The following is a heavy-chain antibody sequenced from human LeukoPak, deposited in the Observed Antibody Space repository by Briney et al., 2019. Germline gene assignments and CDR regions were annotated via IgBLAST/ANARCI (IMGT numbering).Heavy chain of an antibody. D-gene: IGHD2-15*01. J-gene: IGHJ4*02. CDR3: ARDVVVAIDY. CDR2: INPSGSST. CDR1: GYTFTNYY. Sequence: GASVKVSCKTSGYTFTNYYMHWVRQAPGQGLEWMGIINPSGSSTSYTQKFQGRVTLTRDTSTSTVYMELSSLRSEDTAGYYCARDVVVAIDYWGQGTLVTVSS. V-gene: IGHV1-46*01.